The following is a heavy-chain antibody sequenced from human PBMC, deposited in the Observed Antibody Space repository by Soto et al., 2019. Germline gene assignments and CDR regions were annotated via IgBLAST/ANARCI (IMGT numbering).Heavy chain of an antibody. CDR3: ARNSRRAGRYNWFDP. Sequence: GGSLRLSCAASGFTFSSYSMNWVRQAPGKGLEWVSYISSSSSTIYYADSVKGRFTISRDNAKNSLYLQMNSLRAEDTAVYYCARNSRRAGRYNWFDPWGQGTLVTVSS. CDR1: GFTFSSYS. J-gene: IGHJ5*02. CDR2: ISSSSSTI. V-gene: IGHV3-48*01. D-gene: IGHD6-19*01.